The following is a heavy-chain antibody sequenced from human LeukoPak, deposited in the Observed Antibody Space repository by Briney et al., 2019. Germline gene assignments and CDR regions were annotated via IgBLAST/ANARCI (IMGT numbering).Heavy chain of an antibody. J-gene: IGHJ4*02. CDR2: INHSGST. CDR3: ARRNWNAFDY. V-gene: IGHV4-34*01. D-gene: IGHD1-1*01. CDR1: GGSFSGYY. Sequence: PSETLSLTCAVYGGSFSGYYWSWIRQPPGKGLEWIGEINHSGSTNYNPSLKSRVTLSVDTSKNQFSLKLSSVTAADTAVYYCARRNWNAFDYWGQGTLVTVSS.